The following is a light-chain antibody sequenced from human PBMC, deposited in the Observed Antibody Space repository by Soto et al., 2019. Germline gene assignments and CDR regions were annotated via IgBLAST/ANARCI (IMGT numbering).Light chain of an antibody. CDR2: GAS. CDR1: QSVSSSY. J-gene: IGKJ1*01. V-gene: IGKV3-20*01. Sequence: ESVLTQSPATLSLSPGERATLSCRASQSVSSSYLAWYQQNPGQAPRLLIYGASSRATGIPDRFSGSGSGTDFTLPISSLEPEDFAIYYCQQETFGQGTKVDI. CDR3: QQET.